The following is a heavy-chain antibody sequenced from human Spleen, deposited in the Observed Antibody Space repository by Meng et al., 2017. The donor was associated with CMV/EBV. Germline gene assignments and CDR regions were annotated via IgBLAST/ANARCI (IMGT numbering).Heavy chain of an antibody. V-gene: IGHV3-11*01. CDR1: RFTFSDYY. J-gene: IGHJ4*02. CDR2: ISRSGSPI. Sequence: SLGVSSAASRFTFSDYYMSWFRQAPGKGLEWVSYISRSGSPIYYADSVKGRFTISRDNARNSVYLQMNSLRVEDTGVYYCARGGVDYWGQGTLVTVSS. D-gene: IGHD3-16*01. CDR3: ARGGVDY.